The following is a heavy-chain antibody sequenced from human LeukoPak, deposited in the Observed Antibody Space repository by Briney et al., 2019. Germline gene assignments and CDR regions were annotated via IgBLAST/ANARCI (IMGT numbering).Heavy chain of an antibody. V-gene: IGHV3-11*06. J-gene: IGHJ4*02. CDR1: GFTFSDYY. CDR3: ARDSHVDTAINFDY. Sequence: GRSLRLSCAASGFTFSDYYMSWIRGAPGKGLEWVSYISSSSSYTNYADSVKGRFTISRDNAKNSLYLQMNSLRAEDTAVYYCARDSHVDTAINFDYWGQGTLVTVSS. CDR2: ISSSSSYT. D-gene: IGHD5-18*01.